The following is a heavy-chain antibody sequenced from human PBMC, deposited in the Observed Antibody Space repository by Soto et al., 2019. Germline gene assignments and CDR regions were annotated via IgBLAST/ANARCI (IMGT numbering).Heavy chain of an antibody. V-gene: IGHV3-13*01. J-gene: IGHJ5*02. CDR3: VRGLPGGFDP. D-gene: IGHD3-10*01. Sequence: SGGSLRLSCAASGFIFSNFDMHWVRQTTEKGLEWVSGIGFAGDTNYSGSVKGRFTISRENAKNSLFLQMNSLRVGDTAVYYCVRGLPGGFDPWGQGTLVTVSS. CDR1: GFIFSNFD. CDR2: IGFAGDT.